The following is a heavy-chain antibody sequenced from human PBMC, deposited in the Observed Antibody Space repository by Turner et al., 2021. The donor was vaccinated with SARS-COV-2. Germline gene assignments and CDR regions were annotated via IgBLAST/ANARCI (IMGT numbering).Heavy chain of an antibody. Sequence: QVQLVESGGGVVQPGRSLRLSCAASGFTFSRYGMHWVRQAPGKGLEWVAVISYDGSNKYYADSVKGRFTISRDNSKNTLYLQMNSLRAEDTAVYYCAKVSPNRGLRPYYYYYGMDVWGQGTTVTVSS. V-gene: IGHV3-30*18. CDR2: ISYDGSNK. J-gene: IGHJ6*02. CDR3: AKVSPNRGLRPYYYYYGMDV. CDR1: GFTFSRYG. D-gene: IGHD5-12*01.